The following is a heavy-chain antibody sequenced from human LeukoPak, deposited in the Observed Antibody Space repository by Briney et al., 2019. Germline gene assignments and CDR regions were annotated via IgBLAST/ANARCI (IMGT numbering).Heavy chain of an antibody. CDR3: AKVHSSGYYYPSYYFDY. CDR1: GFTFSSYG. V-gene: IGHV3-30*18. Sequence: GRSLRLSCAASGFTFSSYGMHWVRQAPGKGLEWVAVISYDGSNKYYADSVKGRFTISRDNSKNTLYLQMNSLRAEDTAVYYCAKVHSSGYYYPSYYFDYWGQGTLVTVSS. CDR2: ISYDGSNK. D-gene: IGHD3-22*01. J-gene: IGHJ4*02.